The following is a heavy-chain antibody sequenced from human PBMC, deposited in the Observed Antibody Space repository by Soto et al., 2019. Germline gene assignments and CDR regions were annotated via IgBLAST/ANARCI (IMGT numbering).Heavy chain of an antibody. CDR3: ARVTHSIAGYDY. CDR1: GFTFSSYW. J-gene: IGHJ4*02. Sequence: EVQLVESGGGLVQPGGSLRLSCAASGFTFSSYWMHWVRQAPGKGLVWVSRINSDGSSTSYADSVKGRFTISRDNAKNTLYLQMNSMRAEDTAVYYCARVTHSIAGYDYWGQGTLVTVSS. V-gene: IGHV3-74*01. D-gene: IGHD6-13*01. CDR2: INSDGSST.